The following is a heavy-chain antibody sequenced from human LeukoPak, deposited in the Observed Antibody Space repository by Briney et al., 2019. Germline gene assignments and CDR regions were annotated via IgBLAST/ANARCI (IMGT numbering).Heavy chain of an antibody. CDR1: GASISGSGYY. D-gene: IGHD1-26*01. Sequence: SETLSLTCTVSGASISGSGYYWGWIRQPPGKGLERIVNIYYTGSTYYNASLQSRVTISIYTSKNQFSLRLNSVTAADTAMYYCVKSGGYGLIDYWGQGTLVTVSS. CDR2: IYYTGST. J-gene: IGHJ4*02. CDR3: VKSGGYGLIDY. V-gene: IGHV4-39*01.